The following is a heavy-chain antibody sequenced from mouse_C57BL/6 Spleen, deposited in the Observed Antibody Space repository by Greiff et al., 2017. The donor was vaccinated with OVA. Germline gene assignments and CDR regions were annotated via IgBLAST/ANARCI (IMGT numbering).Heavy chain of an antibody. CDR1: GYTFTTYP. CDR2: FHPYNDDT. J-gene: IGHJ4*01. CDR3: ARGGYDYDGGDYYALDY. D-gene: IGHD2-4*01. Sequence: QVQLQQSGAELVKPGASVKMSCKASGYTFTTYPIEWMKQNHGKSLEWIGNFHPYNDDTKYNEKFKGKATLTVEKSSSTVYLELSRLTSDDSAVYSCARGGYDYDGGDYYALDYWGQGTSVTVSS. V-gene: IGHV1-47*01.